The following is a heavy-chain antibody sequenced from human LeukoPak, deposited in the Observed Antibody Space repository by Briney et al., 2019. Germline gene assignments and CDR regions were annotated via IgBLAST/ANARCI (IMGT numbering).Heavy chain of an antibody. CDR1: GFTFDDYA. V-gene: IGHV3-9*01. CDR3: ARGMVYADDYYYYMDV. CDR2: ISWNSGSI. J-gene: IGHJ6*03. D-gene: IGHD2-8*01. Sequence: QPGGSLRLSCAASGFTFDDYAMHWVRQAPGKGLEWVSGISWNSGSIGYADSVKGRFTISRDNAKNSLYLQMNSLRAEDTALYYCARGMVYADDYYYYMDVWGKGTTVTVSS.